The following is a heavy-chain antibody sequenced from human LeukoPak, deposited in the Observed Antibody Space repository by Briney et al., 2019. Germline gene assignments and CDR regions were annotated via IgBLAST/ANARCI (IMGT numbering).Heavy chain of an antibody. CDR2: LDPEDGEL. Sequence: WASVKVSCKFSGNIYTELSMHWVRQAPGKGLEWMGGLDPEDGELVYAQQFQGRVTMTEDRDADIAYMELRSLTSEDTAVYFCATDLFSRWEVPGHWGQGTVVTVSS. V-gene: IGHV1-24*01. J-gene: IGHJ4*02. CDR1: GNIYTELS. CDR3: ATDLFSRWEVPGH. D-gene: IGHD1-26*01.